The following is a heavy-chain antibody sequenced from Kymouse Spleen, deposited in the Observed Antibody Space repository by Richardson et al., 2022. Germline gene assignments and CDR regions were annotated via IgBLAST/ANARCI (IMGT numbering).Heavy chain of an antibody. CDR1: GFTFSSYG. Sequence: QVQLVESGGGVVQPGRSLRLSCAASGFTFSSYGMHWVRQAPGKGLEWVAVIWYDGSNKYYADSVKGRFTISRDNSKNTLYLQMNSLRAEDTAVYYCARDRYYYGSGSYYNQSPGYYYGMDVWGQGTTVTVSS. J-gene: IGHJ6*02. CDR2: IWYDGSNK. D-gene: IGHD3-10*01. V-gene: IGHV3-33*01. CDR3: ARDRYYYGSGSYYNQSPGYYYGMDV.